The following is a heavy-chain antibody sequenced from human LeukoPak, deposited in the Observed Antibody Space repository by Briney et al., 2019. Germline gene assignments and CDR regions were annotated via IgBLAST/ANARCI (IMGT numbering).Heavy chain of an antibody. V-gene: IGHV3-7*01. Sequence: GGSLRLSCAVSGFTFNSHHIHWVRQAPGKGLEWVANIKQDGSEKYYVDSVKGRFTISRDNAKNSLYLQMNSLRAEDTAVYYCASTIAAAGYYYYYYKDVWGKGTTVTVSS. D-gene: IGHD6-13*01. CDR3: ASTIAAAGYYYYYYKDV. CDR2: IKQDGSEK. CDR1: GFTFNSHH. J-gene: IGHJ6*03.